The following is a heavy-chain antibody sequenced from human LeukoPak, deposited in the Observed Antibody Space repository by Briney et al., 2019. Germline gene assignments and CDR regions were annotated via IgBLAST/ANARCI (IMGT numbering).Heavy chain of an antibody. J-gene: IGHJ4*02. D-gene: IGHD1-1*01. V-gene: IGHV5-51*01. CDR2: IYPSDYDT. CDR1: GSDFTTYW. Sequence: GESLKISCKGSGSDFTTYWIGWARQRPGRGLEWMGIIYPSDYDTRYGPSLQGQVTISADRSISTAYLQWSSLKASDTAIYYCACGRHGIFGYWGQGTVITVSS. CDR3: ACGRHGIFGY.